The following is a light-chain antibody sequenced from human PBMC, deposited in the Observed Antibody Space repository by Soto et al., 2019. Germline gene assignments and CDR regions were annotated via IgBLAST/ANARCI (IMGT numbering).Light chain of an antibody. J-gene: IGKJ1*01. CDR2: GAS. CDR1: QSVSSN. CDR3: QLCNNRHQT. Sequence: EIVRSQSPATLSVSPGERATLSFRASQSVSSNLAWYQQKPGHAPRLLFYGASTRATGIQAGFTGSGYGTEVPLTISSLLTDDFAVNDCQLCNNRHQTLGQGTNVAI. V-gene: IGKV3-15*01.